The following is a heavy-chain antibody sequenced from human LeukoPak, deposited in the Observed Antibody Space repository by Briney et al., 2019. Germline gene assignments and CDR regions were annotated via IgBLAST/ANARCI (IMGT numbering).Heavy chain of an antibody. CDR1: GFTVSSNY. Sequence: PGGSLRLSCAASGFTVSSNYMSWVRQAPGKGPEWVSVIYSGGSTYYADSVKGRFTISRDNAKNSLYLQMNSLRAEDTAVYYCARDIAVATFDYWGQGTLVTVSS. CDR3: ARDIAVATFDY. J-gene: IGHJ4*02. CDR2: IYSGGST. V-gene: IGHV3-53*01. D-gene: IGHD6-19*01.